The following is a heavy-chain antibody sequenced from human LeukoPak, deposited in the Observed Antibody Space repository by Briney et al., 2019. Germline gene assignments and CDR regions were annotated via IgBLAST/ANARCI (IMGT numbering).Heavy chain of an antibody. CDR3: ARGQTSGSFIIDY. CDR1: GFTFSSYD. Sequence: PGGSLRLSCAASGFTFSSYDMSWVRQAPGKGLEWVSSISGSGGNTYYAHSVKGRFTISRDNVKNSLHLPMNSLGAEDTAMYYCARGQTSGSFIIDYWGQGTLVTVSS. J-gene: IGHJ4*02. D-gene: IGHD3-10*01. CDR2: ISGSGGNT. V-gene: IGHV3-23*01.